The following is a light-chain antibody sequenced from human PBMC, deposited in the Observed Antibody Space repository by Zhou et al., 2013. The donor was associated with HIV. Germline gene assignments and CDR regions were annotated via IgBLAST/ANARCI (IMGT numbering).Light chain of an antibody. CDR3: QQAHSFPYT. CDR2: DAS. J-gene: IGKJ2*01. CDR1: QDISGW. Sequence: DIQMTQSPSSVSASVGDRVTITYRASQDISGWLAWYQQKPGKAPKLLIYDASRLQGGVPSRFSGSGSGTDYTLTISSLQPEDFASYYCQQAHSFPYTFGQGTKVETK. V-gene: IGKV1-12*01.